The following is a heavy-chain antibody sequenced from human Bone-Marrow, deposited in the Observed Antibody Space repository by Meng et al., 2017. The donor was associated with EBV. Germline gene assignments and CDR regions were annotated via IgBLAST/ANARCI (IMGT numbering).Heavy chain of an antibody. CDR3: ARTRVVAATGDNWFDP. CDR1: GYTFTSYA. Sequence: QVQLVQSGAEVKKPGASVKVSCKASGYTFTSYAMHWVRQAPGQRLEWMGWINAGNGNTKYSQKFQGRVTITRDTSASTAYMELSSLRSEDTAVYYCARTRVVAATGDNWFDPWGQGTLVTVDS. D-gene: IGHD2-15*01. CDR2: INAGNGNT. J-gene: IGHJ5*02. V-gene: IGHV1-3*01.